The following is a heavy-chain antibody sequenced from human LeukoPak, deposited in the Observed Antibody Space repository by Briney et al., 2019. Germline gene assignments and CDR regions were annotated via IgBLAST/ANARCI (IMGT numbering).Heavy chain of an antibody. D-gene: IGHD1-1*01. Sequence: SETLSLTCAVSGFPISMGYYWVWLRQPAGQGLEGIGSIHPSGTTFYNSSLNSRVHMSIDAPKNQLSLRLGFVTAAHTVVYFGARERERRITHWGQRPLVSVSS. CDR2: IHPSGTT. CDR3: ARERERRITH. V-gene: IGHV4-38-2*02. J-gene: IGHJ4*02. CDR1: GFPISMGYY.